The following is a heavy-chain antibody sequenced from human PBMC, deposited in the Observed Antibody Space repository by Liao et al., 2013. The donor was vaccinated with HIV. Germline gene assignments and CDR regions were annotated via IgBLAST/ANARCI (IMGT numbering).Heavy chain of an antibody. CDR1: GGSFSGYY. CDR2: INHSGST. D-gene: IGHD1-1*01. J-gene: IGHJ4*02. CDR3: ARALNWNYFDY. Sequence: QVQLQQWGAGLLKPSETLSLTCAVYGGSFSGYYWSWIRQPPGKGLEWIGEINHSGSTNYNPSLKSRVTISVDTSKNQFSLKLSSVTAADTAVYYCARALNWNYFDYWGQGTLGHRLL. V-gene: IGHV4-34*01.